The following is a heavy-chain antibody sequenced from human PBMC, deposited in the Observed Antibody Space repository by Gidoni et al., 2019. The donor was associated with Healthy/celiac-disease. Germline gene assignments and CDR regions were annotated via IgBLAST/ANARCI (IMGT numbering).Heavy chain of an antibody. CDR2: ISSSSSYI. Sequence: ELHLVESGGGLVKPGGSLCLSCAASGFTFGSYSMNWVRQAPGKGLEWVSSISSSSSYIYYADSVKGRFTISRDNAKNSLYLQMNSLRAEDTAVYYCAREGYDYVWGSPYFDYWGQGTLVTVSS. D-gene: IGHD3-16*01. J-gene: IGHJ4*02. CDR1: GFTFGSYS. CDR3: AREGYDYVWGSPYFDY. V-gene: IGHV3-21*01.